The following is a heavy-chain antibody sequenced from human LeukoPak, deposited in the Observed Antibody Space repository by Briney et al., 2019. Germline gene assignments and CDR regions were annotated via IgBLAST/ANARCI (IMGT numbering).Heavy chain of an antibody. V-gene: IGHV4-34*01. J-gene: IGHJ5*02. CDR3: ARVTSGFWTWHWFDP. CDR1: GGSFSGYY. Sequence: SETLSLTCAVYGGSFSGYYWSWIRQPPGKGLEWIGEINHSGSTNYNPSLKSRVTISVDTSKNQFSLKLSSVTAADTAVYYCARVTSGFWTWHWFDPWGQGTLVTVSS. D-gene: IGHD3/OR15-3a*01. CDR2: INHSGST.